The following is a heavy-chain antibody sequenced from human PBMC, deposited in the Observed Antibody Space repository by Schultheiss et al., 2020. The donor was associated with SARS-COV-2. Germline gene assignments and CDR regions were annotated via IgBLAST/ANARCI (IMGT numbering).Heavy chain of an antibody. D-gene: IGHD5-24*01. V-gene: IGHV1-2*02. CDR2: INPNSGGT. CDR3: ARATLPRDGYNKGLGY. CDR1: GYTFTGYY. Sequence: GESLKISCKASGYTFTGYYMHWVRQAPGQGLEWMGWINPNSGGTNYAQKFQGRVTMTRDTSISTAYMELSRLRSDDTAVYYCARATLPRDGYNKGLGYWGQGTLVTVSS. J-gene: IGHJ4*02.